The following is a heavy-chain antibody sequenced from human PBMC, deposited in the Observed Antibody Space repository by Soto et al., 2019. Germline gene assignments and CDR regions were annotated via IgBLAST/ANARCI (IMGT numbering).Heavy chain of an antibody. CDR1: GGSISSYY. D-gene: IGHD2-2*01. Sequence: SLTCTVSGGSISSYYWSWIRQPPGKGLEWIGYIYYSGSTNYNPSLKSRVTISVDTSKNLFSLKLSSVTAADTAVYYCARIVVVPAWWFDPWGQGTLVTVSS. CDR2: IYYSGST. V-gene: IGHV4-59*01. J-gene: IGHJ5*02. CDR3: ARIVVVPAWWFDP.